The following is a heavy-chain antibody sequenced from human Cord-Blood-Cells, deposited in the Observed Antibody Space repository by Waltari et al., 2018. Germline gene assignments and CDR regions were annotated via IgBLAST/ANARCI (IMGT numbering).Heavy chain of an antibody. CDR3: ARGRCSGGSCYPYYYYYGMDV. Sequence: QVQLQQWGAGLLKPSETLSLTCAVYGGSFSGYYWSWIRQHPGKGLEWIGEINHSGSTNYNPSLKSRVTISVDTSKNQFSLKLSSVTAADTAVYYCARGRCSGGSCYPYYYYYGMDVWGQGTTVTVSS. V-gene: IGHV4-34*01. CDR2: INHSGST. J-gene: IGHJ6*02. CDR1: GGSFSGYY. D-gene: IGHD2-15*01.